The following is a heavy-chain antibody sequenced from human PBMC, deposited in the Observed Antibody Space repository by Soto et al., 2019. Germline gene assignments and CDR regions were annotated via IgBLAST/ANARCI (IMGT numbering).Heavy chain of an antibody. CDR2: ISYDGSNK. Sequence: GGSLRLSCAASGFTFSSYGMHWVRQAPGKGLEWVAVISYDGSNKYYADSVKGRFTISRDNSKNSVSLQMTTLRVEDTAVYYFAREDSILIPVVSDFWGQGTLVTVSS. D-gene: IGHD2-8*01. CDR1: GFTFSSYG. J-gene: IGHJ1*01. V-gene: IGHV3-30*03. CDR3: AREDSILIPVVSDF.